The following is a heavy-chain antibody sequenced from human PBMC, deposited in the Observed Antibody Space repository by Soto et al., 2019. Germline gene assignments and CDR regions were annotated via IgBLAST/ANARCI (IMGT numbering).Heavy chain of an antibody. CDR2: IYYSGST. J-gene: IGHJ4*02. V-gene: IGHV4-59*01. Sequence: SETLSLTCTVSGGSISSYYWSWIRQPPGKGLEWIGYIYYSGSTNYNPSLKSRVTISVDTSKNQFSLKLSSVTAADTAVYYCARGGDYDYIWGSYRYHYFDYWGQGTLVTVSS. CDR3: ARGGDYDYIWGSYRYHYFDY. D-gene: IGHD3-16*02. CDR1: GGSISSYY.